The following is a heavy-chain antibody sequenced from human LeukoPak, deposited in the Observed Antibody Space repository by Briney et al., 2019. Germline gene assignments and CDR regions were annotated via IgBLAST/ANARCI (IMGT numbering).Heavy chain of an antibody. J-gene: IGHJ4*02. Sequence: PGGSLRLSCAASGFTFSDYSMSWVRQAPGKGLEWVSAISGSGGSTYYADSVKGRFTISRDNSKNTLYLQMNSLRAEDTAVYYCAKDRPAMVEFFDYWAQGTLVTVSS. CDR2: ISGSGGST. CDR3: AKDRPAMVEFFDY. V-gene: IGHV3-23*01. CDR1: GFTFSDYS. D-gene: IGHD5-18*01.